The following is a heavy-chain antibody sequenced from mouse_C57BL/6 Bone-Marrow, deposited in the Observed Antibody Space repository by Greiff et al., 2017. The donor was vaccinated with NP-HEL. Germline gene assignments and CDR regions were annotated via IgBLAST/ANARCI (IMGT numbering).Heavy chain of an antibody. D-gene: IGHD2-2*01. J-gene: IGHJ3*01. CDR3: ATGNYGYDSFDY. CDR2: IDPENGDT. Sequence: VQLQQSGAELVRPGASVKLSCTASGFNINDDYMHWVKQRPEQGLEWIGCIDPENGDTEYASKFQGKATITADTSSNTAYLQLSSLTSEDTAVYYCATGNYGYDSFDYWGQGTPFTVSA. V-gene: IGHV14-4*01. CDR1: GFNINDDY.